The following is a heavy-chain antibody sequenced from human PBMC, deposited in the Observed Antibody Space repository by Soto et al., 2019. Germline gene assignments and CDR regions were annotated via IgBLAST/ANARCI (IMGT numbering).Heavy chain of an antibody. CDR2: INAGNGNT. CDR3: ARGPNPYYFDY. J-gene: IGHJ4*02. Sequence: ASVKLSCKDSGYTFTSYARHWVRQAPGQRLEWMGWINAGNGNTKYSQKFQGRVTITRDTSASTAYMELSSLRSEDTAVYYCARGPNPYYFDYWGQGTLVTV. CDR1: GYTFTSYA. V-gene: IGHV1-3*01.